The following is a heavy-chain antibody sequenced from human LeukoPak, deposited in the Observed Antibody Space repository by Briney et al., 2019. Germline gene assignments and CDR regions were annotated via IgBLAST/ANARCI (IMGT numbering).Heavy chain of an antibody. J-gene: IGHJ4*02. CDR3: TTDLPSSSRWSNDW. V-gene: IGHV3-23*01. CDR1: GFTFSSYA. D-gene: IGHD6-13*01. CDR2: ISGSGDNT. Sequence: GGSLRLSCAASGFTFSSYAMSWVRQAPGKGLEWVSAISGSGDNTYYADSVKGRFTISRDNSKNTLYLQMNSLRAEDTAIYYCTTDLPSSSRWSNDWWGQGTQVTVSS.